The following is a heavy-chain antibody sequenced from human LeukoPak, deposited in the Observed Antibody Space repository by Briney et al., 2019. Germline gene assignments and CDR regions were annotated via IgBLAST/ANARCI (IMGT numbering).Heavy chain of an antibody. V-gene: IGHV5-51*01. CDR2: IYPGDSDT. Sequence: GESLKISCKGSGYSFSSYWLGWVRQMPGRGLEWMGIIYPGDSDTRYSPSSQGQVTISADKSINTAYLQWTSLKASDTAIYYCARHGLDYADHVASYWGQGTLVTVSS. CDR3: ARHGLDYADHVASY. D-gene: IGHD4-17*01. CDR1: GYSFSSYW. J-gene: IGHJ4*02.